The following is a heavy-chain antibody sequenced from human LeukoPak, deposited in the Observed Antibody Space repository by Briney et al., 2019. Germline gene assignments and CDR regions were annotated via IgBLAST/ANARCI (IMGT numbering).Heavy chain of an antibody. CDR1: GGSISSANW. D-gene: IGHD5-24*01. CDR2: IYHSGDT. Sequence: PSETLSLTCAVSGGSISSANWWSWVRQPPGKGLEWIGDIYHSGDTNYSPSLKSRVTISIDKSKNHFSLSLKSVTAADTAVYYCARWQDGYDYRGLDFWGQGALVTVSS. V-gene: IGHV4-4*02. CDR3: ARWQDGYDYRGLDF. J-gene: IGHJ4*02.